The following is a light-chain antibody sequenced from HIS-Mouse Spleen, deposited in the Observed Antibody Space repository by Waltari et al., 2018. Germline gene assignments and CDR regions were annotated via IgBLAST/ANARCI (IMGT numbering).Light chain of an antibody. CDR2: GKN. J-gene: IGLJ1*01. CDR1: SLRSYY. Sequence: SSELTQDPAVSVALGQTVRITCQGDSLRSYYASWYQQKPGQAPVLVIYGKNNRPSGIPDRFSGSSSGITASLTITGAQAEDEADYYCNSRDSSGNHLNVFGTGTKVTVL. V-gene: IGLV3-19*01. CDR3: NSRDSSGNHLNV.